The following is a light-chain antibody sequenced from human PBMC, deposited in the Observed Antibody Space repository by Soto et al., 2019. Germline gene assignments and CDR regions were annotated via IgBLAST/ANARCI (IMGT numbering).Light chain of an antibody. V-gene: IGKV1-9*01. Sequence: IPLTQSPSSLSPSVGHRVTITCRASQGIGSYLAWYQQKPGKAPKLLIYAASTLQSGVPSRFSGSGSGTDFTLTISSLQPEDFATYYCQQLNSYPITFGQGTRLEIK. CDR3: QQLNSYPIT. CDR1: QGIGSY. CDR2: AAS. J-gene: IGKJ5*01.